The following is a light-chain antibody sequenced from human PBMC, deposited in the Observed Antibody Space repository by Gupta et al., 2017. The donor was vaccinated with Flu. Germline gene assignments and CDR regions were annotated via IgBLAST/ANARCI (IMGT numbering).Light chain of an antibody. Sequence: RATLSRLDSQGVSSYLAWYQQKPGQAPQLLIYDASYRASGIPARFSGSGSGTDFTLKISSVEAEDFGVYYCMQRRKWPYTFGHGTKLDIK. CDR1: QGVSSY. V-gene: IGKV3-11*01. CDR3: MQRRKWPYT. CDR2: DAS. J-gene: IGKJ2*01.